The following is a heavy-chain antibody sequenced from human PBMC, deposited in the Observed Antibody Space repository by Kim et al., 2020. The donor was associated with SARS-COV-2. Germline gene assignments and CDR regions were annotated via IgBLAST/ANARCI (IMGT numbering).Heavy chain of an antibody. Sequence: GGSLRLSCSGSGFTFSIYAMNWARQAPGKGLEYISVINNNGGKAYYADSVKGRFIISRDNTKNTLYLQMNSLRPEDTAVYYCAANWNSDYWGQGTLVTVS. CDR1: GFTFSIYA. CDR3: AANWNSDY. V-gene: IGHV3-64D*06. J-gene: IGHJ4*02. CDR2: INNNGGKA. D-gene: IGHD1-7*01.